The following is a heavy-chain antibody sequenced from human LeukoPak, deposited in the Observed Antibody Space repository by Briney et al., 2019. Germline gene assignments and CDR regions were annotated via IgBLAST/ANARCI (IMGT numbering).Heavy chain of an antibody. CDR1: GGSISSGGYY. CDR2: IYYSGST. V-gene: IGHV4-31*03. J-gene: IGHJ5*02. CDR3: ARDRSKAGRYNWFDP. Sequence: SETLSLTCTVSGGSISSGGYYWSWIRQHPGKGLEWIGYIYYSGSTHYNPSLKSRVTISVDTSKNQFSLKLSSVTAADTAVYYCARDRSKAGRYNWFDPWGQGTLVTVSS. D-gene: IGHD4-11*01.